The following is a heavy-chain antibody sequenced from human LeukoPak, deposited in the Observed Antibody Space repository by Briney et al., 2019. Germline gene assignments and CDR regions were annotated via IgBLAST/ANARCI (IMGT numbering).Heavy chain of an antibody. V-gene: IGHV4-4*07. Sequence: SETLSLXCTVSGGSISSYYWRWIRQPAGKGLEWIGRIYTSGSTNYNPSLKSRVTMSVDTSKNQFSLKLSSVTAADTAVYYCARLMTTVTTGWFDPWGQGTLVTVSS. D-gene: IGHD4-17*01. CDR3: ARLMTTVTTGWFDP. CDR2: IYTSGST. CDR1: GGSISSYY. J-gene: IGHJ5*02.